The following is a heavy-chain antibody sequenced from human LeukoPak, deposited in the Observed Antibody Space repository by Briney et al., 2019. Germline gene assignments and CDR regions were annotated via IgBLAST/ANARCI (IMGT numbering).Heavy chain of an antibody. D-gene: IGHD6-13*01. V-gene: IGHV4-34*01. CDR1: GGSFSGYY. CDR2: INHSGST. J-gene: IGHJ4*02. Sequence: SETLSLTCAVYGGSFSGYYWSWIRQPPGKGLEWIGEINHSGSTNYNPSLKSRVIISVDTSKNQFSLKLSSVTAADTAVYYCARQPPVAASGNFVDSWGQGTLVTVSS. CDR3: ARQPPVAASGNFVDS.